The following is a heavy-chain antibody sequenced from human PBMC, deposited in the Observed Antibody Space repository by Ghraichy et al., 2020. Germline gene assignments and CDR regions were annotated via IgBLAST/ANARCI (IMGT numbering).Heavy chain of an antibody. D-gene: IGHD3-10*01. Sequence: LSLTCAASGFTFDDYTMHWVRQAPGKGLEWVSLISWDGGSTYYADSVKGRFTISRDNSKNSLYLQMNSLRTEDTALYYCAKKDGADGSFDYWGQGTLVTVSS. V-gene: IGHV3-43*01. J-gene: IGHJ4*02. CDR1: GFTFDDYT. CDR2: ISWDGGST. CDR3: AKKDGADGSFDY.